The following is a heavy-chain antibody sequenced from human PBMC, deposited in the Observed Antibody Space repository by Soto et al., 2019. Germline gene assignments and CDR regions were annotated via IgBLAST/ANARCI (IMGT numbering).Heavy chain of an antibody. V-gene: IGHV1-18*04. CDR1: GYTFTSYG. CDR2: ISAYNGNK. D-gene: IGHD3-3*01. Sequence: ASVKVSCKASGYTFTSYGISWVRQAPGQGLEWMGWISAYNGNKNNPQKLKGRVTMTTDASTNTAYMELRSLKSDDTAVYYCARDKGGTYDFWSGYYKGGNYYYGMDVWGQGTTVTVSS. CDR3: ARDKGGTYDFWSGYYKGGNYYYGMDV. J-gene: IGHJ6*02.